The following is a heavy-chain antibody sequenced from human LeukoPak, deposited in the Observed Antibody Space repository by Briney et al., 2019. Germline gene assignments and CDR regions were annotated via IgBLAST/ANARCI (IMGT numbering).Heavy chain of an antibody. CDR1: DFTFSIYG. V-gene: IGHV3-49*04. D-gene: IGHD1-26*01. J-gene: IGHJ6*03. CDR2: IRSKAYGGTT. CDR3: TREDLGELLWDYYYMDV. Sequence: GGSLRLSCAASDFTFSIYGMHWVRQAPGKGLEWVGFIRSKAYGGTTEYAASVKGRFTISRDDSKSIAYLQMNSLKTEDTAVYYCTREDLGELLWDYYYMDVWGKGTTVTVSS.